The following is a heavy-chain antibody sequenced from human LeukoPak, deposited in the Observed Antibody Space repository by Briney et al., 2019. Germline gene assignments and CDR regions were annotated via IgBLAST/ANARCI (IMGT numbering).Heavy chain of an antibody. CDR2: IFTSGWT. J-gene: IGHJ5*02. V-gene: IGHV4-4*09. D-gene: IGHD2-21*01. CDR1: GGSISSYY. CDR3: ATSHDVKTAPYDL. Sequence: SQTLSLTCTVSGGSISSYYWSWVRQSPGKGLEWIGYIFTSGWTDYNPSLKSRVTMPVDTSKTQLSMELRFLTAADTAVYYCATSHDVKTAPYDLWGQGTLGTVSS.